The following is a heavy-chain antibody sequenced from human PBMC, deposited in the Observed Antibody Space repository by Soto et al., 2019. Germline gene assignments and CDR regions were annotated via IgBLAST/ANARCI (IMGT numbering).Heavy chain of an antibody. CDR2: ISYDGRNK. CDR3: AKDRVDFWSGYYSDWFDP. V-gene: IGHV3-30*04. D-gene: IGHD3-3*01. Sequence: GGSLRLSCAASGFTFSSYAMHWVRQAPGKGLEWVAVISYDGRNKYYAVKGRFTISRDNSKNTLYLQMNSLRAEDTAVYYCAKDRVDFWSGYYSDWFDPWGQGTLVTVSS. CDR1: GFTFSSYA. J-gene: IGHJ5*02.